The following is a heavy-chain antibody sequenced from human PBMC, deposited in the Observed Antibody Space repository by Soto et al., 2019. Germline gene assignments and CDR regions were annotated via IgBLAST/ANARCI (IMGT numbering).Heavy chain of an antibody. CDR1: GFTFSSYA. CDR3: AKDRDIVVVVAARLGDAFDI. V-gene: IGHV3-23*01. D-gene: IGHD2-15*01. Sequence: GGSLRLSCAASGFTFSSYAMSWVRQAPGKGLEWVSAISGSGGSTYYADSVKGRFTISRDNSKNTLYLQMNSLRAEDTAVYYCAKDRDIVVVVAARLGDAFDIWGQGTMVTVSS. J-gene: IGHJ3*02. CDR2: ISGSGGST.